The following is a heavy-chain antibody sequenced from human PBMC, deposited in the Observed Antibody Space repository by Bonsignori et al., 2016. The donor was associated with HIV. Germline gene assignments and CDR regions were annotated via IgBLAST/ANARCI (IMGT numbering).Heavy chain of an antibody. CDR2: IRYDGSNK. V-gene: IGHV3-30*02. Sequence: WIRQPPGKGLEWVAFIRYDGSNKYYADSVKGRFTISRDNSKNTLYLQMNSLRAEDTAVYYCAKGRYDSSGNDAFDIWGQGTMVTVSS. D-gene: IGHD3-22*01. J-gene: IGHJ3*02. CDR3: AKGRYDSSGNDAFDI.